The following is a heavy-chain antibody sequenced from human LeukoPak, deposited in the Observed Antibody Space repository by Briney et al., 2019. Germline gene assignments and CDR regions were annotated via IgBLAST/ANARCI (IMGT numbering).Heavy chain of an antibody. Sequence: ASVKVSCKVSGYTLTELSMHWVRQAPGKGLEWMGGFDPEDGETLYAQKFQGRVTMTEGTSTDTAYMELSSPRSEDTAVYYCATDQRGAGLGYRYGSGSYNGMDVWGQGTTVTVSS. D-gene: IGHD3-10*01. CDR1: GYTLTELS. CDR3: ATDQRGAGLGYRYGSGSYNGMDV. J-gene: IGHJ6*02. CDR2: FDPEDGET. V-gene: IGHV1-24*01.